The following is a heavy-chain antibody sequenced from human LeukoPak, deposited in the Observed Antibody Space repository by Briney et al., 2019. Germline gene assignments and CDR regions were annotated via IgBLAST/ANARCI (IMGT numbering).Heavy chain of an antibody. V-gene: IGHV1-18*01. CDR2: IGVYGGKK. CDR3: VRATGDRSGYYRY. CDR1: RYTFTKYV. Sequence: GASVTVSCKTSRYTFTKYVISWVRQAPGRGGEWMGWIGVYGGKKNYAQKLQDRLTSTTATSTDTAHMERRSLRSDDTALYYCVRATGDRSGYYRYWGQGPLVTVSS. J-gene: IGHJ4*02. D-gene: IGHD3-22*01.